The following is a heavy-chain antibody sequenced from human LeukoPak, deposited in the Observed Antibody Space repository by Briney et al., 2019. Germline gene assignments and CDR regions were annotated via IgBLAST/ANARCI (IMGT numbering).Heavy chain of an antibody. V-gene: IGHV3-7*03. CDR2: INRDGSER. J-gene: IGHJ6*02. Sequence: GTLSLTCAVSGGSISSSNWWSWVRQAPGKGLEWVANINRDGSERYYVDSVKGRFTISRDDAKSSLYLQMNSLRAEDTAVYYCARQNAMDVWGQGTTVIVFS. CDR1: GGSISSSNW. CDR3: ARQNAMDV.